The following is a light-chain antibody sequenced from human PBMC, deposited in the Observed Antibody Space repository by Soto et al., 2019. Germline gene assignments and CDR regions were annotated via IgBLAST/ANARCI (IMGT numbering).Light chain of an antibody. V-gene: IGLV1-40*01. J-gene: IGLJ1*01. CDR3: QSYDSRLNGYV. CDR2: GSV. Sequence: QSALSQPASVSGSPGQSITISCTGSSSNIGAGYDVHWYQQLPRTAPKLLIYGSVNRPSGVPDRFSASKSGTSASLAITGLRPEDEADYYCQSYDSRLNGYVFGTGTKLTVL. CDR1: SSNIGAGYD.